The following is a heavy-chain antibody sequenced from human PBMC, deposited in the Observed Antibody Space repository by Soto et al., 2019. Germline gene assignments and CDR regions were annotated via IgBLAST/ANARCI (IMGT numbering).Heavy chain of an antibody. Sequence: PGGSLRLSCAVSGFRFSSFWMSWVRQVPGKGLEWVANMDHHGSERYYLDSVKGRFTISRDNAKNSLYLQMNGLRAEDTAVYYCARPLGNYESPGYYFDSWGLGTLVTVSS. V-gene: IGHV3-7*01. CDR3: ARPLGNYESPGYYFDS. CDR2: MDHHGSER. J-gene: IGHJ4*02. D-gene: IGHD3-22*01. CDR1: GFRFSSFW.